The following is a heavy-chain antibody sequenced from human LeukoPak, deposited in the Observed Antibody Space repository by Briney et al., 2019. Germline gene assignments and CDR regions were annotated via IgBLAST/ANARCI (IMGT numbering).Heavy chain of an antibody. D-gene: IGHD6-13*01. J-gene: IGHJ4*02. CDR2: IWYDGSNK. V-gene: IGHV3-33*01. CDR3: AGEPIAAAGPDY. CDR1: GFTFSSYG. Sequence: GGSLRLSCAASGFTFSSYGMHWVRQAPGKGLEWVAVIWYDGSNKYYADSVKGRFTISRDNSKNTLYLQMNSLRAEDTAVYYCAGEPIAAAGPDYWGQGTLVTVSS.